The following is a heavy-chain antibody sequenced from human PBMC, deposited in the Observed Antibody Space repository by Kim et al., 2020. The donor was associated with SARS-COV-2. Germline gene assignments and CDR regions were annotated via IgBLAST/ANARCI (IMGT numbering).Heavy chain of an antibody. D-gene: IGHD3-10*01. J-gene: IGHJ4*02. V-gene: IGHV3-11*01. CDR1: GFTFSDYY. Sequence: GGSLRLSCAASGFTFSDYYMTWIRQSPGKGLEWVSYISSSGSSIYYADSVKGRFTISRDNAKNSLYLQMNSLRAEDTAVYYCARGRVYSGSRTIHFFDYWGQGILVTVSS. CDR2: ISSSGSSI. CDR3: ARGRVYSGSRTIHFFDY.